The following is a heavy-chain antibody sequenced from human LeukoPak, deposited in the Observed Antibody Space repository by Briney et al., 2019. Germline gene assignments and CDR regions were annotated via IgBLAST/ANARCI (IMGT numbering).Heavy chain of an antibody. CDR1: GFTFSSYE. V-gene: IGHV3-48*03. D-gene: IGHD3-10*01. J-gene: IGHJ4*02. CDR2: ISSSGSTI. Sequence: GGSLRLSCAASGFTFSSYEMNWVRQAPGKGLEWVSYISSSGSTIYYADSVKGRFTISRDNSKNTLYLQMNSLRAEDTAVYYCARQRVRGVIIYFDYWGQGTLVTVSS. CDR3: ARQRVRGVIIYFDY.